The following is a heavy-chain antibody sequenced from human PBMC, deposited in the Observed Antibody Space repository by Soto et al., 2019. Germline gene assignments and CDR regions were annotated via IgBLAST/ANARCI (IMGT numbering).Heavy chain of an antibody. CDR2: ISAYNGNT. CDR3: AGDTPNYDILTGYYGMDV. D-gene: IGHD3-9*01. V-gene: IGHV1-18*04. J-gene: IGHJ6*02. CDR1: GYTFTSYG. Sequence: ASVKVSCKASGYTFTSYGISWVRQAPGQGLEWMGWISAYNGNTNYAQKLQGRVTMTTDTSTSTAYMELRSLRSDDTAVYYCAGDTPNYDILTGYYGMDVWGQGTTVTVSS.